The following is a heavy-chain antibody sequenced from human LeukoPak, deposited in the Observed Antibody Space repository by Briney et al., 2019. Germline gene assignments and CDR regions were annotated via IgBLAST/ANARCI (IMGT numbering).Heavy chain of an antibody. CDR1: GGSFSGYY. Sequence: SETLSLTCAVYGGSFSGYYWSWIRQPPGKGLEWIGEINHSGSTNYNPSLKSRVTISVDTSKNQFSLKLSSVTAADTAVYYCARGDYDFWSGRRYYYMDVWGKGTTVTVSS. CDR2: INHSGST. J-gene: IGHJ6*03. D-gene: IGHD3-3*01. V-gene: IGHV4-34*01. CDR3: ARGDYDFWSGRRYYYMDV.